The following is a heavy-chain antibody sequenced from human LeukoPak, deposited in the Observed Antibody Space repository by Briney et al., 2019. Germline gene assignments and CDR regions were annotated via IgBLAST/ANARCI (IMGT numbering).Heavy chain of an antibody. CDR1: GGSFSGYY. CDR2: INHSGST. D-gene: IGHD3-22*01. V-gene: IGHV4-34*01. CDR3: ARARTYYYDSNFDY. J-gene: IGHJ4*02. Sequence: SETLSLTCAAYGGSFSGYYWSWIRQPPGKGLEWIGEINHSGSTNYNPSLKSRVTISVDTSKNQFSLKLSSVTAADTAVYYCARARTYYYDSNFDYWGQGTLVTVSS.